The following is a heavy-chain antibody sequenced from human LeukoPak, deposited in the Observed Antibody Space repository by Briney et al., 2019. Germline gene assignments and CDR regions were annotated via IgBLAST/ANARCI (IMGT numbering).Heavy chain of an antibody. CDR3: ARVRVFAKLSVVRPREVNCFDP. Sequence: ASVKVFCTVSGYTLTELSMHWVRQAPGKGLEWMGGFDPEDGETIYAQKFQGRVTMTEDTSTDTAYMELSSLRSEDTAVYYCARVRVFAKLSVVRPREVNCFDPWGQGTLVTVSS. D-gene: IGHD2-21*01. CDR2: FDPEDGET. V-gene: IGHV1-24*01. J-gene: IGHJ5*02. CDR1: GYTLTELS.